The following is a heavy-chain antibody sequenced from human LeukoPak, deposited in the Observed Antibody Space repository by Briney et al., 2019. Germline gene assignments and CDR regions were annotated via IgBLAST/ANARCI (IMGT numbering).Heavy chain of an antibody. J-gene: IGHJ4*02. Sequence: GESLKISCKVSGYSFTNYWIGWVRQVPGKGLEWMGIIYPGNSDTRYSPSSQGQVTISADTSISTAYLQWSSLKASDTAMYYCARQNIVGATHSFDYWGQGTLVTVSS. V-gene: IGHV5-51*01. CDR3: ARQNIVGATHSFDY. CDR1: GYSFTNYW. D-gene: IGHD1-26*01. CDR2: IYPGNSDT.